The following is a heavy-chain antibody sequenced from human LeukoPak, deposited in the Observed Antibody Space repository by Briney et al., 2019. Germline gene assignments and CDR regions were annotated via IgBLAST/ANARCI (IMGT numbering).Heavy chain of an antibody. CDR3: ARRYFDY. D-gene: IGHD1-14*01. CDR1: GFIFSSYW. Sequence: TGGSLRLSRAASGFIFSSYWMSWVRQAPGKGLEWVANIKQDGSEKYYVDSVKGRFTISRDNAKNSLYLQMNSLRAEDTAVYYCARRYFDYWGQGTLVTVSS. CDR2: IKQDGSEK. J-gene: IGHJ4*02. V-gene: IGHV3-7*03.